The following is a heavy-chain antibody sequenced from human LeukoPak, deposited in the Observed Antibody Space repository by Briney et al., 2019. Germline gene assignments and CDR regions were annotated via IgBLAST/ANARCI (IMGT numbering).Heavy chain of an antibody. CDR3: ARGHGELPYYFDY. J-gene: IGHJ4*02. Sequence: GGSLRLSCAASGFTFSSYAMSWVRQAPGKGLEWVSAISGSGGSTYYADSVKGRFTISRDNSKNTLYLQMNSLRAEDTAVYYCARGHGELPYYFDYWGQGTLVTVSS. CDR2: ISGSGGST. V-gene: IGHV3-23*01. D-gene: IGHD3-16*02. CDR1: GFTFSSYA.